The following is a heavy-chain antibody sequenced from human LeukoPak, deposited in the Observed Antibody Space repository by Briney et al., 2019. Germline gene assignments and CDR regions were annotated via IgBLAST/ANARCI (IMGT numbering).Heavy chain of an antibody. CDR2: IRYDGSNK. V-gene: IGHV3-30*02. CDR1: GFTFSSYG. CDR3: AKGYRYSYGYGYAFDI. J-gene: IGHJ3*02. D-gene: IGHD5-18*01. Sequence: GGSLRLSCAASGFTFSSYGMHWVRQAPGKGLEWVAFIRYDGSNKYYADSVKGRFTISRDNSKNTLYLQMNSLRAEDTAVYYCAKGYRYSYGYGYAFDIWGQGTMVTVSS.